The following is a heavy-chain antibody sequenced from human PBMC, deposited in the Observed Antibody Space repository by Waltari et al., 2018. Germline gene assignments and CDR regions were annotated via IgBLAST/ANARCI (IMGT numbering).Heavy chain of an antibody. J-gene: IGHJ4*02. D-gene: IGHD5-18*01. CDR3: ARDLGGYSYGYIGYYFDY. CDR1: GYSISSGYY. CDR2: ILHSGST. Sequence: QVQLQESGPGLVKPSETLSLTCAVSGYSISSGYYWGWIRQPPGKGLEWIGSILHSGSTYYNPSLKSRVTISVDTSKNQFSLKLSSVTAADTAVYYCARDLGGYSYGYIGYYFDYWGQGTLVTVSS. V-gene: IGHV4-38-2*02.